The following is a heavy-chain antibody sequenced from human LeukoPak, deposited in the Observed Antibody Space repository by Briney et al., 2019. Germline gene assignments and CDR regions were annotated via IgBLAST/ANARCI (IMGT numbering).Heavy chain of an antibody. CDR3: ARGRSPQAPLPDAFDI. CDR2: IYYSGST. Sequence: KPSETLSLTCTVSGGSISSYCWSWIRQPPRKGLEWIGYIYYSGSTNYNPSLKSRVTISVDTSKNQFSLKLSSVTAADTAVYYCARGRSPQAPLPDAFDIWGQGTMVTVSS. D-gene: IGHD3-10*01. J-gene: IGHJ3*02. V-gene: IGHV4-59*01. CDR1: GGSISSYC.